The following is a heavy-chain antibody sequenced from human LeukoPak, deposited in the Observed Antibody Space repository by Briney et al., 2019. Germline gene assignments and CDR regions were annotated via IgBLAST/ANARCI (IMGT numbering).Heavy chain of an antibody. CDR3: TDYGGYVGYFDY. CDR2: IRSKSYGGTT. J-gene: IGHJ4*02. CDR1: GFTFSNAW. D-gene: IGHD4-23*01. V-gene: IGHV3-15*06. Sequence: GGSLRLSCAASGFTFSNAWMSWVRQAPGKGLEWVGFIRSKSYGGTTTYAASVKGRFTISRDDSKGIAYLQMNTLNTEDTAVYYCTDYGGYVGYFDYWGQGTLVTVSS.